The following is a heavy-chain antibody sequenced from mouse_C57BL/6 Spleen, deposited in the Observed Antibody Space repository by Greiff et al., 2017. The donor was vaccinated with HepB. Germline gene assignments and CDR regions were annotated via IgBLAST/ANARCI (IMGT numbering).Heavy chain of an antibody. V-gene: IGHV1-54*01. J-gene: IGHJ3*01. CDR2: INPGSGGT. Sequence: VQLQESGAELVRPGTSVKVSCKASGYAFTNYLIEWVKQRPGQGLEWIGVINPGSGGTNYNEKFKGKATLTADKSSSTAYMQLSSLTSEDSAVYFCARSKPLAYWGQGTLVTVSA. CDR1: GYAFTNYL. CDR3: ARSKPLAY.